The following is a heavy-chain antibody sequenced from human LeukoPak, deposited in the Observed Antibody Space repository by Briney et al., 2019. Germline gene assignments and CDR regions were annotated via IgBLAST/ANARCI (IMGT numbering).Heavy chain of an antibody. D-gene: IGHD7-27*01. CDR1: GFSVSNNF. J-gene: IGHJ4*02. V-gene: IGHV3-53*01. Sequence: GGSLRLSCAASGFSVSNNFMSWVCQAPGKGLEWVSVIYGIGSTYYADSVKGRFTISRDNSKNTLYLQMNSLRTEDTAMYYCARDADWGGLDYWGQGTLVTVSS. CDR2: IYGIGST. CDR3: ARDADWGGLDY.